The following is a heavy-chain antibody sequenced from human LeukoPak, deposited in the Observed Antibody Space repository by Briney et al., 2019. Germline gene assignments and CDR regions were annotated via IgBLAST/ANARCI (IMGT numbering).Heavy chain of an antibody. J-gene: IGHJ1*01. D-gene: IGHD6-13*01. V-gene: IGHV5-51*01. CDR1: GYSFTSYW. CDR3: ATVPRIPAVGNTEYFRH. Sequence: GQSLKISCKGSGYSFTSYWIGWVRQMPGKGLEWMGIINPGDSDTRYSPSFQGQVTISVDKSISTAYLQWSSLEAPDTAMYFCATVPRIPAVGNTEYFRHWGQGNLVSVSS. CDR2: INPGDSDT.